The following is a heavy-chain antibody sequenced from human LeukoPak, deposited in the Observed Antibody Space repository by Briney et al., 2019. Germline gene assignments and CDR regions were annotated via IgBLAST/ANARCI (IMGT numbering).Heavy chain of an antibody. J-gene: IGHJ4*02. V-gene: IGHV3-11*01. D-gene: IGHD5-24*01. CDR3: VRDADFYKGDY. Sequence: GGSLRLSCAASGFSFSDYYMSWLRQAPGKGLEWVSYIDGKSHAIYYADSVKGRFTISRDNAQNLVYLEMSSLRAEDTAMYYCVRDADFYKGDYWGQGTLVTVSS. CDR2: IDGKSHAI. CDR1: GFSFSDYY.